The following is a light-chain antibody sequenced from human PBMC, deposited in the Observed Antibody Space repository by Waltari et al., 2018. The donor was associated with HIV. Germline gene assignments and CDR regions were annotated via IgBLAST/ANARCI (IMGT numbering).Light chain of an antibody. CDR1: SSDVGSYNF. J-gene: IGLJ2*01. Sequence: QSALTQPPSASGSPGQSVTISCTGTSSDVGSYNFVSWYKQHPGKTPKLLIFEVSKRPSGVPARFSGSKSGYTASLTVSGLQPEDEADYYCSSYAGSNNLLFGGGTKLTVL. CDR3: SSYAGSNNLL. V-gene: IGLV2-8*01. CDR2: EVS.